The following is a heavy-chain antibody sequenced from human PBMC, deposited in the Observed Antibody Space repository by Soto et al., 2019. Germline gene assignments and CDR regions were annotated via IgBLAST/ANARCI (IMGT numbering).Heavy chain of an antibody. CDR2: INHSGST. CDR1: GGSFSGYY. D-gene: IGHD4-17*01. Sequence: PSETLSLTCAVYGGSFSGYYWTWIRQPPGTGLEWIGEINHSGSTNYNPSLKSRVTISVDTSKNQFSLKLTSVTAADTAVYYCARAHYGDYGYGMDVWGQGTTVTVS. V-gene: IGHV4-34*01. J-gene: IGHJ6*02. CDR3: ARAHYGDYGYGMDV.